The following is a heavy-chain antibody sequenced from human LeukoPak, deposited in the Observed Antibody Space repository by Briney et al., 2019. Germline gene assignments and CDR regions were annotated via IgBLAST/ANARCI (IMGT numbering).Heavy chain of an antibody. V-gene: IGHV3-30*03. D-gene: IGHD3-10*01. CDR3: ARARPVVRGVIYYYYGMDV. CDR1: GFTVSSNY. CDR2: ISYDGSNK. Sequence: GGSLRLSCAASGFTVSSNYMSWVRQAPGKGLEWVAVISYDGSNKYYADSVKGRFTISRDNSKNTLYLQMNSLRAEDTAVYYCARARPVVRGVIYYYYGMDVWGQGTTVTVSS. J-gene: IGHJ6*02.